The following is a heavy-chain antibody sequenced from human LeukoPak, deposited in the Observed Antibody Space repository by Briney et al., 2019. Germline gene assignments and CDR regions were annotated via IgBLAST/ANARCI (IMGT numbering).Heavy chain of an antibody. CDR3: ARTGSSGYYSY. V-gene: IGHV3-74*01. D-gene: IGHD3-22*01. Sequence: AGGSLRLSCAASGFTFSSYAMSWVRQAPGKGLVWVSRISSDGSTTSYADSVKGRFTISRDNAKNTLSLQMNSLRAEDSAVYYCARTGSSGYYSYWGQGTLVTVSS. J-gene: IGHJ4*02. CDR1: GFTFSSYA. CDR2: ISSDGSTT.